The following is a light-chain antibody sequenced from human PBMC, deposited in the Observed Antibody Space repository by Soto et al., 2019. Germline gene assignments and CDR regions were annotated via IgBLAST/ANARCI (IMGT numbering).Light chain of an antibody. J-gene: IGLJ1*01. Sequence: QSVLTQPPSVSVAPGQRVTISCTGSSSNIGAGYDVHWYQRRPGTAPKLLIYGNKTRPSGVPDRFSGSKSGTSASLAITGLQAEDEADYYCQSYDSSLSVSYVFGTGTKVTVL. CDR2: GNK. CDR1: SSNIGAGYD. V-gene: IGLV1-40*01. CDR3: QSYDSSLSVSYV.